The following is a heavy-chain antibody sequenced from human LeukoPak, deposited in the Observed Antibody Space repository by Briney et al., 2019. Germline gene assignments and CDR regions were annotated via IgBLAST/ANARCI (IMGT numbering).Heavy chain of an antibody. D-gene: IGHD3-10*01. V-gene: IGHV3-21*01. Sequence: KPGGSLRLSCAASGFTFSSYSMNWVRQAPGKGLEWVSSISSSSSYIYYADSVKGRFTISRDNAKNSLYLQMNSLRAEDTAVYYCARGTTMVRGVIIIYYFDYWGQGTLVTVSS. CDR3: ARGTTMVRGVIIIYYFDY. J-gene: IGHJ4*02. CDR1: GFTFSSYS. CDR2: ISSSSSYI.